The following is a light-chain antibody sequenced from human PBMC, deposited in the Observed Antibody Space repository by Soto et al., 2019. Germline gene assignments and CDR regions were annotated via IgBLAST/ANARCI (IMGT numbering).Light chain of an antibody. J-gene: IGLJ1*01. CDR1: SSNIGAGYD. V-gene: IGLV1-40*01. CDR3: QSSDSSLSALYV. Sequence: QSVLTQPPSVSGGPGQRVTISCTGSSSNIGAGYDVHWYQQLPGTAPKLLIYGNSNRPSGVPDRFSGSKSGTSASLAITGLQAEDEADYYCQSSDSSLSALYVFGTGTNVTVL. CDR2: GNS.